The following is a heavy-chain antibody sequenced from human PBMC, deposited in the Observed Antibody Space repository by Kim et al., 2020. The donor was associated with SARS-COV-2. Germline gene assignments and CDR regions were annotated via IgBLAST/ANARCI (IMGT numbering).Heavy chain of an antibody. CDR3: ARQVWSGYFYDAGYFDY. CDR2: IYYSGST. D-gene: IGHD3-3*01. J-gene: IGHJ4*02. V-gene: IGHV4-39*01. CDR1: GGSISSSSYY. Sequence: SETLSLTCTVSGGSISSSSYYWGWIRQPPGKGLEWIGSIYYSGSTYYNPSLKSRVTISVDTSKNQFSLKLSSVTAADTAVYYCARQVWSGYFYDAGYFDYWGQGTLVTVSS.